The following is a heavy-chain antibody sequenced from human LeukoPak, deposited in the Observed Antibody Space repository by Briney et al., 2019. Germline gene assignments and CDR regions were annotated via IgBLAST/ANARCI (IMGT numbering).Heavy chain of an antibody. J-gene: IGHJ4*02. D-gene: IGHD3-22*01. Sequence: GGSLRLSCAASGFTFSSYWMHWVRQAPGKGLVWLSRINSDGSSTSYADSVKGRFTISRDNAKNTLYLQMNSLRAEDTAVYYCAKSYYDSSGYSYYFDYWGQGTLVTVSS. CDR1: GFTFSSYW. CDR2: INSDGSST. CDR3: AKSYYDSSGYSYYFDY. V-gene: IGHV3-74*01.